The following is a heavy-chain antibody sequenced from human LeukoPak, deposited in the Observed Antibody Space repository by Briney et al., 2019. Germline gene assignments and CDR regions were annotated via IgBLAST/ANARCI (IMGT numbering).Heavy chain of an antibody. D-gene: IGHD3-3*01. J-gene: IGHJ5*02. CDR1: GGSFSGYY. CDR2: INHSGST. Sequence: PSETLSLTCAVYGGSFSGYYWSWIRQPPGKGLEWIGEINHSGSTNYNPSLKSRVTISVDTSKNQFSLKLSSVTAADTAVYYCARGRGDFWSGYGNWFDPWGQGTLVTVSS. CDR3: ARGRGDFWSGYGNWFDP. V-gene: IGHV4-34*01.